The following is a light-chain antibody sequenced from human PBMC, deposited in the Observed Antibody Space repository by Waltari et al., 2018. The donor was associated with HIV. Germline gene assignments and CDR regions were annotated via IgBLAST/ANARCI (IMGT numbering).Light chain of an antibody. CDR2: AAS. J-gene: IGKJ2*03. CDR3: LQHSSFLFS. CDR1: QGIGKD. V-gene: IGKV1-17*01. Sequence: IQMTQSPSTLSASVGDRVTITCRASQGIGKDFAWYQQRPGQAPKRLIYAASTLRSGVPSRFRGSGSGTEFTLTITSLQPEDFTSYYCLQHSSFLFSFGQGTKVDIK.